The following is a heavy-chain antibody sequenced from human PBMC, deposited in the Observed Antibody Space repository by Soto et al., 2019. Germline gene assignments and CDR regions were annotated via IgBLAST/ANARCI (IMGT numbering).Heavy chain of an antibody. CDR2: ISESGST. CDR3: ARGSGIVALPGELEEDNYDF. J-gene: IGHJ4*02. D-gene: IGHD1-1*01. CDR1: GQSFSGHS. V-gene: IGHV4-34*01. Sequence: QVQLQQWGAGLVKPSETLSLSCAVYGQSFSGHSWAWIRQPPGKGLEWIGEISESGSTYYNPSLKSRVTISTDTSKNQFSLKLRSVTAADTAAYFCARGSGIVALPGELEEDNYDFWGQGTLVNVSS.